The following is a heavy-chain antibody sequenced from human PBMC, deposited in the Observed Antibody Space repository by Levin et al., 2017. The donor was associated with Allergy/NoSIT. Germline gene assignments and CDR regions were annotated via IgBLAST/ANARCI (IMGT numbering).Heavy chain of an antibody. J-gene: IGHJ4*02. V-gene: IGHV3-48*03. CDR1: GFTFSNYE. Sequence: PGGSLRLSCVTSGFTFSNYEMNWVRQAPGKGLEWVSYIRSRDNTKYYADSVKGRFTISRDNAKNSLYLQMNSLRAEDRAVYYCAKGFDEWGQGTLVTVSS. CDR3: AKGFDE. CDR2: IRSRDNTK.